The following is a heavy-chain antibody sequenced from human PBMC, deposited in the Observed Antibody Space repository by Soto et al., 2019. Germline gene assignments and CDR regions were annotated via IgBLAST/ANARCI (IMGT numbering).Heavy chain of an antibody. Sequence: EVQLLESGGGLGQPGGSLRLTCAASGFTFSSYGISWIRLSPGKGLEWVSVISGGGDTTYYTPSVKGRFTISRDDFRNTLHLQMNSLRTEDTAIYYCAKLRDFVVLPAGILDYWGPGTLVNVSS. CDR1: GFTFSSYG. V-gene: IGHV3-23*01. J-gene: IGHJ4*02. D-gene: IGHD2-8*01. CDR3: AKLRDFVVLPAGILDY. CDR2: ISGGGDTT.